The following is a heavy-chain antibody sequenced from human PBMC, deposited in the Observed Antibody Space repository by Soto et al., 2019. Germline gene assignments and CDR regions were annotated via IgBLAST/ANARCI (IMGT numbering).Heavy chain of an antibody. Sequence: QVQLQESGPGLVKPSQTLSLTCTVSGGSISSGGYYWSWIRQHPGKGLEWIGYIYYSGSTYYNPSLKSRVTISVDTSKNQFSLKLSSVTAADTAVYYCARGSWTTVTTGAFDIWGQGTMVTVSS. J-gene: IGHJ3*02. D-gene: IGHD4-4*01. V-gene: IGHV4-31*03. CDR2: IYYSGST. CDR3: ARGSWTTVTTGAFDI. CDR1: GGSISSGGYY.